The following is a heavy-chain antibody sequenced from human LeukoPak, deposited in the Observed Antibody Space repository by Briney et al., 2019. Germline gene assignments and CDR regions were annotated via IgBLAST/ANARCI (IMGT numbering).Heavy chain of an antibody. V-gene: IGHV1-69*13. D-gene: IGHD2-2*01. Sequence: SVKVSCKASGGTFSSYAISWVRQAPGQGLEWMGGIIPIFGTANYAQKFQGRVTITADESTSTAYMELSSLRSEDTAVYYCARGSIVVVPAAMRDYYYMDVWGKGTTVTVSS. CDR3: ARGSIVVVPAAMRDYYYMDV. CDR1: GGTFSSYA. J-gene: IGHJ6*03. CDR2: IIPIFGTA.